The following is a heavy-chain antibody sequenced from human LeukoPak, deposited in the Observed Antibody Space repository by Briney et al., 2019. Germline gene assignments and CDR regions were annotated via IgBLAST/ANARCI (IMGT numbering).Heavy chain of an antibody. CDR2: ISTSGTTT. CDR1: GFTFNSYA. V-gene: IGHV3-48*01. CDR3: ARVRGSYSVDY. Sequence: GGSLRLSCAASGFTFNSYAMSWVRQAPGKGLEWISYISTSGTTTYYADSVKGRFTISRDDAKNSLYLQMNSLRADDTALYYCARVRGSYSVDYWGQGTLVTVSS. J-gene: IGHJ4*02. D-gene: IGHD3-10*01.